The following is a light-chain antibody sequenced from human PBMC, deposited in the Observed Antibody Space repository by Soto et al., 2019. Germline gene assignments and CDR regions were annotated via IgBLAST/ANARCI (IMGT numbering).Light chain of an antibody. CDR2: GAS. CDR3: QQYNSWPLT. Sequence: EIVMTQSPATLSVSPGDRVTLSCRASQSVRSNSAWYQQKPGQAPRLLFYGASTRATGVPARFSGSGYETDFTLTISSLQSEDFAVYYCQQYNSWPLTFGEGTKVEIK. J-gene: IGKJ4*01. V-gene: IGKV3-15*01. CDR1: QSVRSN.